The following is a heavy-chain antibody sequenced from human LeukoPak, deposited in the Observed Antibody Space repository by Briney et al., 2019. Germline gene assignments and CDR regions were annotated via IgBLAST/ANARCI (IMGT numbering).Heavy chain of an antibody. CDR1: GGSFSGYS. CDR3: ARGGSGSSRGFDY. D-gene: IGHD1-26*01. J-gene: IGHJ4*02. V-gene: IGHV4-34*01. Sequence: SETLSLTCAVYGGSFSGYSWSWIRQPPGKGLEWIGAINYSGSTTYNPSLKSRVTISVDTSKNQFSPKLRSVTAADAAVYYCARGGSGSSRGFDYWGQGTLVTVSS. CDR2: INYSGST.